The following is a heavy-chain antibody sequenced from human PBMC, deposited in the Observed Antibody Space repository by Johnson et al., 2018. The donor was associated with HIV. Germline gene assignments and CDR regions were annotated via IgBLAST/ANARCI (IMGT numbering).Heavy chain of an antibody. CDR2: ISYDGSNK. CDR3: AREADAFDI. J-gene: IGHJ3*02. V-gene: IGHV3-30*03. Sequence: QVQLVESGGGVVQPGRSLRLSCAASGFTFSDYGMHWVRQAPGKGLEWVAVISYDGSNKYYADSVKGRFTISRDNSKNTLYLQMNTLRAEDTAVYYCAREADAFDIWGQGTMVTVSS. CDR1: GFTFSDYG.